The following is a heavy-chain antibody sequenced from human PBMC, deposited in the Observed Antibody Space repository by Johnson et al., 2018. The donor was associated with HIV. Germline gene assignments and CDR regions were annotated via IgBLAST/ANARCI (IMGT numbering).Heavy chain of an antibody. D-gene: IGHD6-19*01. V-gene: IGHV3-11*04. CDR1: GFTFSDYY. CDR3: AREAGTGAFDI. Sequence: QVQLVESGGGLVQPGGSLRLSCAASGFTFSDYYMSWIRQAPGKGLAWVSYISYSGSPRYYADSVKGRSTISRDKAKNSLYPQMSSLRAEDTAVYYCAREAGTGAFDIWGQGTMVTVSS. J-gene: IGHJ3*02. CDR2: ISYSGSPR.